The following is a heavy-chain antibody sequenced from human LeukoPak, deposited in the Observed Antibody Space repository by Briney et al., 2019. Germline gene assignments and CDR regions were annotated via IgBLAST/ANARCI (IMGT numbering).Heavy chain of an antibody. CDR2: ITNSGTT. Sequence: GSLRLSCAASGFTFSSFTMNWARQVPGKGLEWIGEITNSGTTNYNPSLESRLTMSIDTSRSQFSLKLSSATAADTAVYYCARLITPTSGSNWFDPWGQGTLVTVSS. CDR1: GFTFSSFT. V-gene: IGHV4-34*01. D-gene: IGHD3-10*01. CDR3: ARLITPTSGSNWFDP. J-gene: IGHJ5*02.